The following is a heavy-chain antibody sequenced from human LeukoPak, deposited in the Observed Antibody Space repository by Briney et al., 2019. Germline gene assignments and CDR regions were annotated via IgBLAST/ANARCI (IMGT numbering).Heavy chain of an antibody. D-gene: IGHD3-16*01. CDR3: ARVSPSGAYYVMDV. J-gene: IGHJ6*04. Sequence: SETLSPTCTVSGGSISSGGYYWSWIRQHPGKGLEWIGYIYYSGSTYYNPSLKSRVTISVDTSKNQFSLKLSSVTAADTAVYYCARVSPSGAYYVMDVWGKGTTVTVSS. CDR1: GGSISSGGYY. CDR2: IYYSGST. V-gene: IGHV4-31*03.